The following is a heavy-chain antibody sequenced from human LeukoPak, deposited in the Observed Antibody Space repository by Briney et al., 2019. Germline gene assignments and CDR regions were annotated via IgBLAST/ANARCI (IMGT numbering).Heavy chain of an antibody. Sequence: PGGSLRLSCAACGFTCSSYGIHWVRQAPGKGLEWVAFIRYDGSNKYYADSVKGRFTISRDNSKNTLYLQMNSLRAEDTAVYYCAKASALERIYYYCYMDVWGKGTTVTVSS. CDR1: GFTCSSYG. V-gene: IGHV3-30*02. CDR3: AKASALERIYYYCYMDV. D-gene: IGHD1-1*01. CDR2: IRYDGSNK. J-gene: IGHJ6*03.